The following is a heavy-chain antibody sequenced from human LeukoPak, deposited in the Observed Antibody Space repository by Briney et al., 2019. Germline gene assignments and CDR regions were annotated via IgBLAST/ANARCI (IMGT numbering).Heavy chain of an antibody. CDR1: GFTFSSYS. CDR2: ISSSSSTI. J-gene: IGHJ3*02. Sequence: GGSLRLSCSAYGFTFSSYSMNWVRQAPGKGLEWVSHISSSSSTIYYADSVRGRFTISRDNAKNSLYLQMNSLRTEDTAVYYCARDPGGGDAFDIWGQGTMVTVSS. D-gene: IGHD3-10*01. CDR3: ARDPGGGDAFDI. V-gene: IGHV3-48*01.